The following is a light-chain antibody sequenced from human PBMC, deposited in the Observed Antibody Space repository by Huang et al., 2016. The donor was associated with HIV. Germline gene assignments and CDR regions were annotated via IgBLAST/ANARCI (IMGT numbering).Light chain of an antibody. Sequence: EIVLTQSPGTLSLSPGERATLSCRASQSVSSSYLAWYQQKPCQAPRVLIYGASSRATGIPDRFSGSGSGTDFTLTISRLEPEDFAVYYCQQYGSSPLTFGQGTKVEIK. CDR3: QQYGSSPLT. CDR2: GAS. CDR1: QSVSSSY. V-gene: IGKV3-20*01. J-gene: IGKJ1*01.